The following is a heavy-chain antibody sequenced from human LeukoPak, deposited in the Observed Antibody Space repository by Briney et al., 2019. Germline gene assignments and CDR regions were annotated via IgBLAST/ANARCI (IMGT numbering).Heavy chain of an antibody. CDR2: IYHSGST. J-gene: IGHJ6*03. Sequence: KASETLSLTCTVSGYSISSGYYWGWIRQPPGKGLEWIGSIYHSGSTYYNPSLKSRVTISVDTSKNQFSLKLSSVTAADTAVYYSIRGRYYYYYMDVWGKGTTVTISS. D-gene: IGHD4-17*01. V-gene: IGHV4-38-2*02. CDR1: GYSISSGYY. CDR3: IRGRYYYYYMDV.